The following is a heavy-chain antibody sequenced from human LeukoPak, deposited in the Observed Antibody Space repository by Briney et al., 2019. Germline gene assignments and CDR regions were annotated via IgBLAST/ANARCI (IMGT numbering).Heavy chain of an antibody. CDR2: IQYDRTNE. CDR3: AKGNRRFGVTSVLSREKWFDP. CDR1: AFTFSSYG. D-gene: IGHD3-10*01. J-gene: IGHJ5*02. V-gene: IGHV3-30*02. Sequence: GGSLRLSCAASAFTFSSYGMHWVRQAPGKGLEWVAYIQYDRTNEQYAHSVKGRFRISRDNSNNILYLQMNSLRAEDTAVYYCAKGNRRFGVTSVLSREKWFDPWGQGTLVTVSS.